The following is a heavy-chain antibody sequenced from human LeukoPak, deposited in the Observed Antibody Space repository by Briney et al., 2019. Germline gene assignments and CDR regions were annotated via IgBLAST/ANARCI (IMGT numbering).Heavy chain of an antibody. CDR2: SSSSNSYI. V-gene: IGHV3-21*01. CDR1: GFTFSSYS. D-gene: IGHD1-26*01. CDR3: ARDKIVGATNLDY. J-gene: IGHJ4*02. Sequence: PGGSLRLSCAASGFTFSSYSMNWVRQAPGKGLEWVSSSSSSNSYIYYADSVKGRFTISRDNAKNSLYLQMNSLRAEDTAVYYCARDKIVGATNLDYWGQGTLVTVSS.